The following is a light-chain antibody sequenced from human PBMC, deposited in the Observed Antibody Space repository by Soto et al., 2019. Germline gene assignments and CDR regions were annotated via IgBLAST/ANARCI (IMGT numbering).Light chain of an antibody. CDR3: QQYVTSPWT. J-gene: IGKJ1*01. Sequence: DIVMTQSPDSLAVSLGARATFNCKSSQSILDRSKNKYYLAWYQQKSGQPPKLLIYWASLRESGVPDRFTGSGSGTDFTLTISSLQAEDVAVYYCQQYVTSPWTFGQGTKVEI. V-gene: IGKV4-1*01. CDR2: WAS. CDR1: QSILDRSKNKYY.